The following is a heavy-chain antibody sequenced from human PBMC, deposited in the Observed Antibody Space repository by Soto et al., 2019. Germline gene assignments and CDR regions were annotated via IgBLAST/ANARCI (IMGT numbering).Heavy chain of an antibody. J-gene: IGHJ3*02. Sequence: GGSLRLSCAASGFTFSSYSMNWVRQAPGKGLEWVSSISSSSSNIYYSDSVKGRFTISRDNAKNSLFLQMNSLRAEDTAVYYCARSFSGLWFGEGAFDIWGQGTMVTFS. V-gene: IGHV3-21*01. CDR1: GFTFSSYS. CDR2: ISSSSSNI. CDR3: ARSFSGLWFGEGAFDI. D-gene: IGHD3-10*01.